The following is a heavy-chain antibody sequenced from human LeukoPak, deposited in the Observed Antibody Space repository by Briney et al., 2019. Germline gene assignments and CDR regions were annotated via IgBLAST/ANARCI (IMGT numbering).Heavy chain of an antibody. CDR3: ARQITSSSSVYWFDP. CDR1: GGSISSSSYY. CDR2: IYYSGST. J-gene: IGHJ5*02. V-gene: IGHV4-39*01. Sequence: SETLSLTCTVSGGSISSSSYYWGWIRQPPGKGLEWIGSIYYSGSTYYNPSLKSRVTISVDTSKNQFSLKLSSVTAADTAVYYCARQITSSSSVYWFDPWGQGTLVTVSS. D-gene: IGHD6-6*01.